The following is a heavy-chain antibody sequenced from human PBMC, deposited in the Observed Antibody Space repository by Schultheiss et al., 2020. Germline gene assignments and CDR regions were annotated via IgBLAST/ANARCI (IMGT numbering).Heavy chain of an antibody. Sequence: GESLKISCAASGFTFSSYAMHWVRQAPGKGLEWVAVISYDGSNKYYADSVKGRFTISRDNSKNTLYLQMNSLRAEDTAVYYCAKGAPGYSSRQPHDAFDIWGQGTMVTVSS. CDR1: GFTFSSYA. V-gene: IGHV3-30-3*01. D-gene: IGHD6-13*01. CDR3: AKGAPGYSSRQPHDAFDI. J-gene: IGHJ3*02. CDR2: ISYDGSNK.